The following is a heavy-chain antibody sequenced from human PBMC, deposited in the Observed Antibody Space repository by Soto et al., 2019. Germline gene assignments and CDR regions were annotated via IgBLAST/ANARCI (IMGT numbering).Heavy chain of an antibody. V-gene: IGHV4-30-2*01. CDR2: TYHSGNP. Sequence: SETLSLTCDVSGDTISTGGYTWAWIRQPPGKALEWIGHTYHSGNPYYSPSLKSRVIISVDRSKNQFSLKVRSVTAADTAVYYCATLPPRIVVEVSPFPTWGPGTLVTVSS. CDR1: GDTISTGGYT. CDR3: ATLPPRIVVEVSPFPT. J-gene: IGHJ5*02. D-gene: IGHD2-15*01.